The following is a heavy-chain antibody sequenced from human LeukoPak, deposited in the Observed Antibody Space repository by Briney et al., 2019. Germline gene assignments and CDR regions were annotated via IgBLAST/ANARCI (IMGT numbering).Heavy chain of an antibody. Sequence: GGSLRLSCAASGFTFSDCGMHWVRQAPGEGLEWVAVVSFDGDTKIYADSVKGRFTISRDNSKNTVYLQMNSLRVDDTAVYYCARDPQRREFDYWGQGTLVTVSS. CDR3: ARDPQRREFDY. D-gene: IGHD1-26*01. CDR1: GFTFSDCG. CDR2: VSFDGDTK. J-gene: IGHJ4*02. V-gene: IGHV3-30*03.